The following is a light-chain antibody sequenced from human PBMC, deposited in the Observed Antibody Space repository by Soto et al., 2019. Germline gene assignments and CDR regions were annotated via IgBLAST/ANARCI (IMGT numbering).Light chain of an antibody. J-gene: IGKJ1*01. CDR2: KAS. V-gene: IGKV1-5*03. CDR1: QSISTW. Sequence: DIQMTQSPPTLSASVGDRVTITCRASQSISTWLAWYQQKPGKVPKVLIYKASSLQSGVPPRFSGSGSGTEFTLTISSLQPDDSATYYCKQYDRYWTFGQGTKVDIK. CDR3: KQYDRYWT.